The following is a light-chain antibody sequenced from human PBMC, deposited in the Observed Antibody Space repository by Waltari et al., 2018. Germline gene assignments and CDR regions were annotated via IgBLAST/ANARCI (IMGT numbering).Light chain of an antibody. CDR3: QSYDTSLSVV. CDR2: VGS. V-gene: IGLV1-40*01. Sequence: QSVLTQPPSVSGAPGQRVTISCTGSGPNIGAGYDVHWYHHLPRGASKHLIYVGSIRPLGVPDRVFGSTSGNSASLAIIGLRAEDEGDYYCQSYDTSLSVVFGGGTKLTVL. CDR1: GPNIGAGYD. J-gene: IGLJ3*02.